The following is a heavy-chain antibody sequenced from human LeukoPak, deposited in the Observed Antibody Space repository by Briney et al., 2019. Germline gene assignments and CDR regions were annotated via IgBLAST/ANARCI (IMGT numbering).Heavy chain of an antibody. CDR1: GFIVSGNY. Sequence: GGSLRLSCAVSGFIVSGNYMGWVRQAPGKGLEWVSVIYSGGTTYYADSVKGRFIISRDNSKNTLYLQMNTLRAEDTAMYYCTRLRDGYDSDYWGQGTLVTVSS. V-gene: IGHV3-53*01. D-gene: IGHD5-24*01. CDR3: TRLRDGYDSDY. CDR2: IYSGGTT. J-gene: IGHJ4*02.